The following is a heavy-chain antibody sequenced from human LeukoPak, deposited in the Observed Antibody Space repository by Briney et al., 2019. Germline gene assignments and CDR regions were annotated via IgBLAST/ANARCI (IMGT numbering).Heavy chain of an antibody. CDR2: ISGGSGST. D-gene: IGHD3-3*01. J-gene: IGHJ4*02. V-gene: IGHV3-23*01. CDR3: ARLLYDFWPMSVHS. Sequence: PGGSLRLSCAASGFTFSSYAMSWVRQAPGKGLEWVSAISGGSGSTYYADSVKGRFTISRDNSKNTLYLQMNSLRAEDTAVYYCARLLYDFWPMSVHSWGQGTLVTVSS. CDR1: GFTFSSYA.